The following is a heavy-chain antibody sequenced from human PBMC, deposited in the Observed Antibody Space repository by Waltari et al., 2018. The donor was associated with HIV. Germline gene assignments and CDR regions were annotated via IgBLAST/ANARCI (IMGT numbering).Heavy chain of an antibody. Sequence: VQLLESGGGLVQPGGSLGLACAASGYAFGGYAMTWVRLAPGKGLEWVSGISGSGGSTFYADSVKGRFAISRDNSKNTLYLQMNTLRAEDTAVYYCAKFRGSGSDYWGQGAQVTVSS. V-gene: IGHV3-23*01. CDR2: ISGSGGST. CDR1: GYAFGGYA. CDR3: AKFRGSGSDY. J-gene: IGHJ4*02. D-gene: IGHD3-10*01.